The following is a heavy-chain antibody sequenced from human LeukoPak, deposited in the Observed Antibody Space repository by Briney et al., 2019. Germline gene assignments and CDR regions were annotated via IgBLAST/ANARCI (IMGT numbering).Heavy chain of an antibody. D-gene: IGHD1-26*01. J-gene: IGHJ4*02. Sequence: GGSLRLSCAVSGFTFSTYDMSWVRQAPGKGLEWVSAISGSGGSTYYADSVKGRFTISRDNSKNTLYLQLKSLRAEDTAVYYCAKDSSSGTYFDYWGQGTLVTVSS. CDR3: AKDSSSGTYFDY. V-gene: IGHV3-23*01. CDR1: GFTFSTYD. CDR2: ISGSGGST.